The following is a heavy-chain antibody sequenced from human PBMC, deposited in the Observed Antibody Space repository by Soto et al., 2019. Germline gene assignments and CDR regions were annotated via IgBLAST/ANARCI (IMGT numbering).Heavy chain of an antibody. J-gene: IGHJ4*02. Sequence: PGGSLRLSCAASGFTFSSYAMSWVRQAPGKGLEWVSAISGSGGSTYYADSVKGRFTISRDNSKNTLYLQMNSLRAEDTAVYYCATRPITFGGVIVIDYWGQGTLVTVSS. D-gene: IGHD3-16*02. CDR3: ATRPITFGGVIVIDY. CDR1: GFTFSSYA. CDR2: ISGSGGST. V-gene: IGHV3-23*01.